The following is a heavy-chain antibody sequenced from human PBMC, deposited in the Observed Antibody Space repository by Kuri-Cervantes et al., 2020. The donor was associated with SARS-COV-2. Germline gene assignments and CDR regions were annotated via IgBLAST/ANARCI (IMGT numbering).Heavy chain of an antibody. V-gene: IGHV4-38-2*02. D-gene: IGHD6-13*01. Sequence: SETLSLTCTDSGYSISSGYYWSWIRQPPGKGLEWIGEINHSGSTNYNPSLKSRVTISVDTSKNQFSLKLSSVTAADTAVYYCARVEGAAAGTPSGNFDYWGQGTLVTVSS. CDR1: GYSISSGYY. CDR2: INHSGST. J-gene: IGHJ4*02. CDR3: ARVEGAAAGTPSGNFDY.